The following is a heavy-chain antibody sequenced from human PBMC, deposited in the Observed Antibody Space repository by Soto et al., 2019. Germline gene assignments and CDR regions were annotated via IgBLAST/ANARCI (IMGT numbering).Heavy chain of an antibody. J-gene: IGHJ6*03. CDR3: AKEGKHDYYYYYMDV. V-gene: IGHV3-23*01. CDR1: GFTFSSYA. CDR2: ISGSGGST. Sequence: GGSLRLSCAASGFTFSSYAMSWVRQAPGKGLEWVSAISGSGGSTYYADSVKGRFTISRDNSKNTLYLKMNSLRAEDTAVYYCAKEGKHDYYYYYMDVWGKGTTVTVSS.